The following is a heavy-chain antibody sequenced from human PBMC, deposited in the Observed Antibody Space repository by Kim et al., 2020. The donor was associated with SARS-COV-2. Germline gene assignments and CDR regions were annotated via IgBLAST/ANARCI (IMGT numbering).Heavy chain of an antibody. J-gene: IGHJ4*02. V-gene: IGHV4-61*02. D-gene: IGHD3-22*01. CDR1: GGSISSGSYY. CDR2: IYTSGST. CDR3: ARLGAYYYDSSHFDY. Sequence: SETLSLTCTVSGGSISSGSYYWSWIRQPAGKGLEWIGRIYTSGSTNYNPSLKSRVTISVDTSKNQFSLKLSSVTAADTAVYYCARLGAYYYDSSHFDYWGQGTLVTVSS.